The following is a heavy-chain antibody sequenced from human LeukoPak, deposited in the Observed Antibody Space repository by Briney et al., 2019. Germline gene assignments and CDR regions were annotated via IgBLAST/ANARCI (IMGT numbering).Heavy chain of an antibody. D-gene: IGHD1-14*01. V-gene: IGHV4-61*02. CDR2: IFTSGST. CDR3: ARVSPSTGIDY. Sequence: PSETLSLTCNVSGGSISSGRYYWSWIRLPAGKGLEWIGRIFTSGSTNYNPSLKSRVTISLDTSKNQFSLKLSSVTAADTAVYYCARVSPSTGIDYWGQGTLVTVSS. J-gene: IGHJ4*02. CDR1: GGSISSGRYY.